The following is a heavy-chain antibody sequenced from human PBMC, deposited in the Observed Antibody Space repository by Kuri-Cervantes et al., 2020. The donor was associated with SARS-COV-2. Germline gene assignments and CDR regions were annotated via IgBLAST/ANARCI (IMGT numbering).Heavy chain of an antibody. CDR3: ARDLTIVAGGFDY. D-gene: IGHD4/OR15-4a*01. Sequence: ASVKVSLKSSGYTLSTYGISWVRQAPGQGLEWMGWSSAYNGNTNYAQKLQGRITMTTDTSTSTAYMELRSLRSDETAVYYCARDLTIVAGGFDYWGQGTLVTVSS. V-gene: IGHV1-18*01. CDR1: GYTLSTYG. CDR2: SSAYNGNT. J-gene: IGHJ4*02.